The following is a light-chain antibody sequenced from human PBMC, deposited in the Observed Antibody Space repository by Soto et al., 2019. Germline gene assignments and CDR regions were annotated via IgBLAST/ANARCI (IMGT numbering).Light chain of an antibody. J-gene: IGKJ1*01. CDR3: QQYDRWPT. Sequence: IVITQSAATVSVAPGERAALCCRASHSVNSNLALYQQKPGQAPRLLMSAASTRATDVPARFSGSGSGTEFTLTSRSLQYEDFALYYCQQYDRWPTFGQGTQVEI. CDR1: HSVNSN. CDR2: AAS. V-gene: IGKV3-15*01.